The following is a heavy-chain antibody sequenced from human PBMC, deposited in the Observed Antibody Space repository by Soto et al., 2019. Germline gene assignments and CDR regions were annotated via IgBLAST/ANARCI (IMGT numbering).Heavy chain of an antibody. CDR2: IYSGGST. CDR1: GFTVSSNY. V-gene: IGHV3-53*01. CDR3: ARGVVGITMIVGGAFDI. J-gene: IGHJ3*02. D-gene: IGHD3-22*01. Sequence: EVQLVESGGGLIQPGGSLRLSCAASGFTVSSNYMSWVRQAPGKGLEWVSVIYSGGSTYYADSVKGRFTISRDNSKNTLYLQMNSLRAEDTAVYYCARGVVGITMIVGGAFDIWGQGTMVTVSS.